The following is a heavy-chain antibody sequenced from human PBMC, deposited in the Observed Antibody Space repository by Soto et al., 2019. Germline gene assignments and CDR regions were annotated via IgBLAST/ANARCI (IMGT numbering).Heavy chain of an antibody. CDR2: ISSSSSYI. CDR3: AREIAGIAARLYYYYMDV. CDR1: GFTFSSYS. J-gene: IGHJ6*03. D-gene: IGHD6-6*01. V-gene: IGHV3-21*01. Sequence: GGSLRLSCAASGFTFSSYSMNWVRQAPGKGLEWVSSISSSSSYIYYADSVKGRFTISRDNAKNSLYLQMNSLRAEDTAVYYCAREIAGIAARLYYYYMDVWGKGTTVTVSS.